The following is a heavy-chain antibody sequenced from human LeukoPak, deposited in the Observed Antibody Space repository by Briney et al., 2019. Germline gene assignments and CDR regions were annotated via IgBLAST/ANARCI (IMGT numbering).Heavy chain of an antibody. D-gene: IGHD5-24*01. CDR3: ARDIQLST. CDR2: ISFSGGST. V-gene: IGHV3-23*01. CDR1: GFTFSSYW. J-gene: IGHJ3*01. Sequence: GGSLRLSCAASGFTFSSYWMHWVRQAPGKGLVWVSLISFSGGSTYYADSVKGRFTISRDNSKDTLYLQMNSLRAEDTAIYYCARDIQLSTWGLGTMVTVSS.